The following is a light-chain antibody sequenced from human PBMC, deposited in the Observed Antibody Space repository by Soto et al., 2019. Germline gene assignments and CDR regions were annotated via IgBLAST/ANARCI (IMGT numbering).Light chain of an antibody. CDR1: QSIGLA. CDR2: DAS. Sequence: EIVLTQSPATLSLSPGERATLSCRASQSIGLAIAWYQHKPGQAPRRLIFDASQRATGIPARFRGSGSGTDFTLSISSLEPEDFAVYYCQQRTDRPPWTFGQGTKVDIK. V-gene: IGKV3-11*01. CDR3: QQRTDRPPWT. J-gene: IGKJ1*01.